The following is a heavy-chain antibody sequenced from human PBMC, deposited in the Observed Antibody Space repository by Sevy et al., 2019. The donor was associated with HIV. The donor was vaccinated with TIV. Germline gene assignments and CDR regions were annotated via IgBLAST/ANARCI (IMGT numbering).Heavy chain of an antibody. D-gene: IGHD6-13*01. CDR3: TRWKAAQSIFDY. CDR1: GFTFGDYC. CDR2: LRSDVYGGTV. V-gene: IGHV3-49*04. J-gene: IGHJ4*02. Sequence: GGSLRLSCTASGFTFGDYCMSWVRQAPGKGLEWVAFLRSDVYGGTVDHAASVRGRFVISRDDSKTITYLQMNDLKTEDTGVYYCTRWKAAQSIFDYWGQGALVTVSS.